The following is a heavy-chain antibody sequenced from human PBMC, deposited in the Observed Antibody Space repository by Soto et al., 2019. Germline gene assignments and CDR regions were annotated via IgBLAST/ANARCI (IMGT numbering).Heavy chain of an antibody. CDR3: VRQGDTAMVTFVFDYGMDV. J-gene: IGHJ6*02. CDR2: ISSSSSTI. D-gene: IGHD5-18*01. CDR1: GFTFSSYI. Sequence: GGSLRLSCAASGFTFSSYIMNWVRQAPGKGLERVSYISSSSSTIYYADSVKGRFTISRDNAKNSLYLQMNSLRDEDTAVYYCVRQGDTAMVTFVFDYGMDVWGQGTTVTVSS. V-gene: IGHV3-48*02.